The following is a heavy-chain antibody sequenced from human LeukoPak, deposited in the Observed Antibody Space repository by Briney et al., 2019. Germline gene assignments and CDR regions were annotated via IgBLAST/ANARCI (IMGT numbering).Heavy chain of an antibody. V-gene: IGHV3-21*01. Sequence: GGSLRLSCAASGFTFSSYSMNWVRQAPGKGLEWVSSISSSSSYIYYADSVKGRFTISRDNAKNSLYLQMNSLRAEDTAVYYCAIEHCSGGSCYPDAFDIWGQGTMVTVSS. D-gene: IGHD2-15*01. CDR2: ISSSSSYI. CDR1: GFTFSSYS. CDR3: AIEHCSGGSCYPDAFDI. J-gene: IGHJ3*02.